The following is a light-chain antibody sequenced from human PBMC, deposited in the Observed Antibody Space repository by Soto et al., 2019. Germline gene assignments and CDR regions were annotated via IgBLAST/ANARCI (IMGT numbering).Light chain of an antibody. J-gene: IGLJ3*02. V-gene: IGLV4-60*02. CDR2: LEGSGSY. CDR1: SGHRSYI. Sequence: QPVLTQSSSASASLGSSVKLTCTLSSGHRSYIIAWHQQQPGKAPWYLMKLEGSGSYNKGSGVPDRFSGSSSGADRYLTISNLQFEDEADYYCETWDFNTRVFGGGTKLTVL. CDR3: ETWDFNTRV.